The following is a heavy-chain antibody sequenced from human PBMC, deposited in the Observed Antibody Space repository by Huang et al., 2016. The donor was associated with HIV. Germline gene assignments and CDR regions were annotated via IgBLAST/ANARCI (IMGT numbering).Heavy chain of an antibody. CDR3: ATGFDTYYDI. D-gene: IGHD2-21*01. Sequence: QVQLVQSGAEVKKPGASVKVSCQVSGYTLTELSIHWVRPAPGKGLEWIGGFAPEHGETNYAQNLQGRVTMTEDTSTDTAYMELNSLRSEDTAVYYCATGFDTYYDIWGQGTMVIASS. J-gene: IGHJ3*02. CDR2: FAPEHGET. V-gene: IGHV1-24*01. CDR1: GYTLTELS.